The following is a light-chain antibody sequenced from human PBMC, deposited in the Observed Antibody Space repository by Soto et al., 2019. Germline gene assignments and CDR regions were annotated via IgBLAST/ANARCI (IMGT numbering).Light chain of an antibody. CDR1: QSVSSY. Sequence: EIVMTQSPATLSVSPGERATLSCRASQSVSSYLAWFQQKPGQAPGLLISDVSNRATGIPARFSGTGSGTDFTLTISSLEPEDFAVYYCQQRSNWPLITFGQGTRLEIK. V-gene: IGKV3-11*01. J-gene: IGKJ5*01. CDR3: QQRSNWPLIT. CDR2: DVS.